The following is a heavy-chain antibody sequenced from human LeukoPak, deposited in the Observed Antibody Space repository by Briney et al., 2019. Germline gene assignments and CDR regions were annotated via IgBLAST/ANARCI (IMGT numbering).Heavy chain of an antibody. D-gene: IGHD3-10*01. V-gene: IGHV4-30-4*01. CDR1: GGSISSGDYY. CDR2: IYYSGST. CDR3: ARGQFGELPMDIDY. Sequence: SQTLSLTCTVSGGSISSGDYYWSWIRQPPGKGLEWIGYIYYSGSTYYNPSLKSRVTISVDTSKNQFSLKLSSVTAADTAVYHCARGQFGELPMDIDYWGQGTLVTVSS. J-gene: IGHJ4*02.